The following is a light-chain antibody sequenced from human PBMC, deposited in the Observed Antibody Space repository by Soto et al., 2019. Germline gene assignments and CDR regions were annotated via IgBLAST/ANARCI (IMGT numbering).Light chain of an antibody. CDR2: GAS. CDR3: QQYNNWPPYT. Sequence: EVVMTQSPATLSVSPGERATLSCRASQSVSSNLAWYQQKPGQAPRLLIYGASTRATGIPARFSGSGSGTEFSLTISSPQSEDFAVYYGQQYNNWPPYTFGQGTKVEIK. J-gene: IGKJ2*01. V-gene: IGKV3-15*01. CDR1: QSVSSN.